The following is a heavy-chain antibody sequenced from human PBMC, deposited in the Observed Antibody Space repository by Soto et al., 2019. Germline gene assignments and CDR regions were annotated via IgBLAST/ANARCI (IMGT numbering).Heavy chain of an antibody. Sequence: GESLQISCKGSGYSFTSYWIGWVRQMPGKGLEWMGIIYPGDSDTKYNPSFQGQVTISADKSITTTYLQWSSLKASDTAIYYCAASIFYYGMDVWGQGTTVTVSS. CDR3: AASIFYYGMDV. J-gene: IGHJ6*02. V-gene: IGHV5-51*01. CDR2: IYPGDSDT. CDR1: GYSFTSYW.